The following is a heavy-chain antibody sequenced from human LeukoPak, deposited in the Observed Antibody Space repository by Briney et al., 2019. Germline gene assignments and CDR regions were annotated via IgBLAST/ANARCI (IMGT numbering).Heavy chain of an antibody. J-gene: IGHJ6*02. D-gene: IGHD3-3*02. Sequence: APVKVSCKASGYTFTSYGINWVRQATGQGLEWMGWMNPNSGNTGYAQKFQGRVTMTRNTSISTAYMELSSLRSEDTAVYYCARIGLSFFGMDVWGQGTTVTVSS. V-gene: IGHV1-8*02. CDR2: MNPNSGNT. CDR1: GYTFTSYG. CDR3: ARIGLSFFGMDV.